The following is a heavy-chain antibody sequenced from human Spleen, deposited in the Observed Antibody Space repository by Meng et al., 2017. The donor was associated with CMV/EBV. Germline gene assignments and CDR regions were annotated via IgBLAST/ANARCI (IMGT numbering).Heavy chain of an antibody. CDR1: GFTFSSYA. CDR2: ISGSGGST. D-gene: IGHD3-3*01. CDR3: AKDKEWLGRYGMHV. V-gene: IGHV3-23*01. Sequence: GESLKISCAASGFTFSSYAMNWVRQAPGKGLEWVSAISGSGGSTYYAGSVKGRFTISRDTSKNTMYLQMNSLRVEDTAIYYCAKDKEWLGRYGMHVWGQGTTVTVSS. J-gene: IGHJ6*02.